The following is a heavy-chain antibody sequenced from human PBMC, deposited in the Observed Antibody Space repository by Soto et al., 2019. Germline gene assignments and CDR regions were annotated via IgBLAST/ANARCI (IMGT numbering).Heavy chain of an antibody. CDR1: GFTFSSYW. V-gene: IGHV3-7*04. Sequence: EVQLVESGGGLVQPGGSLRLSCAASGFTFSSYWMSWVRQAPGKGLEWVANIKQDGSEKYYVDSVKGRFTISRDNAKNSLYLQMNSLRAEDTAVYYCARTYYYVSSGPAFFDYWGQGTLVTVSS. J-gene: IGHJ4*02. CDR2: IKQDGSEK. CDR3: ARTYYYVSSGPAFFDY. D-gene: IGHD3-22*01.